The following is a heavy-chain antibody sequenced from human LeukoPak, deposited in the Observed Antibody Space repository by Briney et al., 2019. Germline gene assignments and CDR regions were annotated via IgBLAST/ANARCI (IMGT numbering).Heavy chain of an antibody. J-gene: IGHJ6*02. CDR2: ISAYNGNT. D-gene: IGHD2-2*02. CDR3: ARKLGYCSSTSCYTGSNGMDV. V-gene: IGHV1-18*01. CDR1: GYTFTSYG. Sequence: VASVKVSCKASGYTFTSYGISWVRQAPGQGLEWMGWISAYNGNTNYAQKLQGRVTMTTDTSTSTAYMELRSLRSDDTAVYYCARKLGYCSSTSCYTGSNGMDVWGQGTTVTVSS.